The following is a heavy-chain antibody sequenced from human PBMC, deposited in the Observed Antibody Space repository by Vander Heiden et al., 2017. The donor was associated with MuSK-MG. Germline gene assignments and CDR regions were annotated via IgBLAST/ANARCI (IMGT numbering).Heavy chain of an antibody. Sequence: QVQLQESGPGLVKPSETLSLTCAVSGYSFSSGYYWGWIRQPPGKGLEWIGSIYHSGSTYYNPSLKSRVTISVDTSKNQFSLKLSSVTAADTAVYYCARGDCGVVTLFDYWGQGTLVTVSS. J-gene: IGHJ4*02. CDR2: IYHSGST. V-gene: IGHV4-38-2*01. CDR3: ARGDCGVVTLFDY. D-gene: IGHD3-3*01. CDR1: GYSFSSGYY.